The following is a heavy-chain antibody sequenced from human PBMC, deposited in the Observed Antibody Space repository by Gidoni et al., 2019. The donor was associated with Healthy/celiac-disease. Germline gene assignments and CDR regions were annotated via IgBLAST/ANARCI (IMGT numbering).Heavy chain of an antibody. CDR3: ARGSRKSGAFDI. Sequence: QVQLQESGPGLVKPSETLSLTCTVPGGSISSYYWSWIRQPPGKGLEWIGYIYYSGSTNYNPSLKSRVTISVDTSKNQFSLKLSSVTAADTAVYYCARGSRKSGAFDIWGQGTMVTVSS. CDR1: GGSISSYY. CDR2: IYYSGST. V-gene: IGHV4-59*01. J-gene: IGHJ3*02.